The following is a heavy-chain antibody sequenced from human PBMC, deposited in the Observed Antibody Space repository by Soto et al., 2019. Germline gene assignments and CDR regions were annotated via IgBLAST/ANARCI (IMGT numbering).Heavy chain of an antibody. Sequence: SETLSLTCAVYGGSFSGYYWSWIRQPPGKGLEWIGEINHSGSTNYNPSLKSRVTISVDTSKNQFSLKLSSVTAADTAVYYCGRGVTMVRGVMMGIDYWGQGTLVNVSS. V-gene: IGHV4-34*01. CDR3: GRGVTMVRGVMMGIDY. D-gene: IGHD3-10*01. J-gene: IGHJ4*02. CDR2: INHSGST. CDR1: GGSFSGYY.